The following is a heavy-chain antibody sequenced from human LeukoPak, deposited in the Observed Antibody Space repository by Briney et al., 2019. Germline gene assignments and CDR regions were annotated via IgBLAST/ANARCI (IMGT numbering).Heavy chain of an antibody. J-gene: IGHJ4*02. Sequence: SETLSLTCTVSGYSISSGYYWGWIRQPPGKGLEWIGSIYHSGSTYYNPSLKSRVTISVDTSKNQFSLKLSSVTAADTAVYYCAVYSYGATDYWGQGTLVTVSS. D-gene: IGHD5-18*01. V-gene: IGHV4-38-2*02. CDR2: IYHSGST. CDR3: AVYSYGATDY. CDR1: GYSISSGYY.